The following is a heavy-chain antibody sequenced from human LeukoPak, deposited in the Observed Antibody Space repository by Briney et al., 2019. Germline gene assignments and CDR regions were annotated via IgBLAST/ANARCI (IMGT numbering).Heavy chain of an antibody. D-gene: IGHD3-22*01. J-gene: IGHJ4*02. V-gene: IGHV1-58*01. CDR2: IVVGSGNT. CDR1: GFTFTSSA. Sequence: SVKVSCKASGFTFTSSAVQRVRQARGQRLEWIGWIVVGSGNTNYAQKFQERVTITRDMSTSTAYMELSSLRSEDTAVYYCAALYYYDSSGSFDYWGQGTLVTVSS. CDR3: AALYYYDSSGSFDY.